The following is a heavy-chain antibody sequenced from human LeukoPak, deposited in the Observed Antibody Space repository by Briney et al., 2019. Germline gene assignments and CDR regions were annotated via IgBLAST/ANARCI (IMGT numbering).Heavy chain of an antibody. CDR2: IYPGDSDT. J-gene: IGHJ3*02. D-gene: IGHD3-10*01. CDR1: GYSFTSYW. CDR3: ARYPEYYYGSGSVAFDI. Sequence: GESLKISCKGSGYSFTSYWIGWVRRMPGKGLEWMGIIYPGDSDTRYSPSFQGQVTISADKSISTAYLQWSSLKASDTAMYYCARYPEYYYGSGSVAFDIWGQGTMVTVSS. V-gene: IGHV5-51*01.